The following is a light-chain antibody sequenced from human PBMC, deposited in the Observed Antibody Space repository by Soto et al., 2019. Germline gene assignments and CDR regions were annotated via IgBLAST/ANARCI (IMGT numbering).Light chain of an antibody. J-gene: IGLJ2*01. CDR3: SSYASSSSPYVV. CDR2: AVS. V-gene: IGLV2-14*01. CDR1: SSDVGGYNY. Sequence: QPASVSGSPGQSITISCTGTSSDVGGYNYVSWYQQHPGMAPKLMIYAVSNRPSGVSNRFSGSKSGNTASLTISGLQAEDEAHYYCSSYASSSSPYVVFGGGTKVTVL.